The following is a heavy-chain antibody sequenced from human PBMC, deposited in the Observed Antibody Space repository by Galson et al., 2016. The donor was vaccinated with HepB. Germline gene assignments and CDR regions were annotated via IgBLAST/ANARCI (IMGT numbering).Heavy chain of an antibody. D-gene: IGHD3-16*01. J-gene: IGHJ4*02. CDR2: MSSDGDYK. V-gene: IGHV3-30*18. CDR1: GFTFSSYG. Sequence: SLRLSCAASGFTFSSYGMHWVRQAPGKGLEWVAVMSSDGDYKYYADSVKGRLTISRDDSKSTLYLQVNSMRTEDTAVYYCAKASGSYATQPFDFWGQGTVVTVAS. CDR3: AKASGSYATQPFDF.